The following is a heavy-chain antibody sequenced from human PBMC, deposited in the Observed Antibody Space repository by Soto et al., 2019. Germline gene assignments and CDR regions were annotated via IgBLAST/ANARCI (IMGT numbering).Heavy chain of an antibody. CDR2: FRTSGDGGTT. CDR3: AKKVNSGPGSQYFDY. CDR1: GFTFSSYS. Sequence: RLSCAASGFTFSSYSMSWVRQAPGKGLEWVSGFRTSGDGGTTHYADSVKGRFTISRDNSKNMLFLQMNSLRAEDTAIYYCAKKVNSGPGSQYFDYWGQGTLVTVSS. D-gene: IGHD3-10*01. J-gene: IGHJ4*02. V-gene: IGHV3-23*01.